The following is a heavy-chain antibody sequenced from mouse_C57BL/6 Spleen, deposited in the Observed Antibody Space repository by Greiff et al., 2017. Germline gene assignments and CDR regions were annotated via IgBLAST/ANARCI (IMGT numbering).Heavy chain of an antibody. Sequence: EVQLVESGGDLVKPGGSLKLSCAASGFTFSSYGMSWVRQTPDKRLEWVATISSGGSYTYYPDSVKGRFTISRDNAKNTLYLQLSSLKSEDTAMYYCARRGDGPSPYFDVWGTGTTVTVSS. CDR1: GFTFSSYG. D-gene: IGHD2-3*01. V-gene: IGHV5-6*01. CDR2: ISSGGSYT. CDR3: ARRGDGPSPYFDV. J-gene: IGHJ1*03.